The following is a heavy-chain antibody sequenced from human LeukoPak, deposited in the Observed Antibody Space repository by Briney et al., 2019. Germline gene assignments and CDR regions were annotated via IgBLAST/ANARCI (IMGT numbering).Heavy chain of an antibody. J-gene: IGHJ6*02. V-gene: IGHV3-23*01. Sequence: GGSLRLSCAASGFTFSSYAMSWVRQAPGKGLEWVSAISSSGGSSYYAGSVKGRFTISRDNSKNTLYLQVNSLRAEDTAVYYCAKWLVSSSWYYYYGMDVWGQGTTVTVSS. D-gene: IGHD6-13*01. CDR3: AKWLVSSSWYYYYGMDV. CDR2: ISSSGGSS. CDR1: GFTFSSYA.